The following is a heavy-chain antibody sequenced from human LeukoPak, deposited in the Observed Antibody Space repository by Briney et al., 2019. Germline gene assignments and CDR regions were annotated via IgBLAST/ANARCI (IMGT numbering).Heavy chain of an antibody. CDR3: ARVAGLCSAGSCGNWFDP. J-gene: IGHJ5*02. V-gene: IGHV1-2*02. Sequence: ASVKVSCKASGYTFIGHYIHWVRQAPGQGLEWMGWINPNNGGTKYAPKFQGRVTMTRDMSISTAYMELSSLRSDDTAVYYCARVAGLCSAGSCGNWFDPWGQGTLVTVSS. D-gene: IGHD3-10*01. CDR1: GYTFIGHY. CDR2: INPNNGGT.